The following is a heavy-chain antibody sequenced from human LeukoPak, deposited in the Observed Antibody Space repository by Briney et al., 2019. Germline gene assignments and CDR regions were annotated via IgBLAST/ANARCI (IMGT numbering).Heavy chain of an antibody. D-gene: IGHD3-22*01. Sequence: ASVKVSCKASGGTFSSYAISWVRQAPGQGLEWMGGIIPIFGTANYAQKFQGRVTITADESTSTAYMELSSLRSEDTAVYYCASLGVYYYDSSGPYYFDYWGQGTLVTVSS. CDR1: GGTFSSYA. J-gene: IGHJ4*02. CDR2: IIPIFGTA. V-gene: IGHV1-69*01. CDR3: ASLGVYYYDSSGPYYFDY.